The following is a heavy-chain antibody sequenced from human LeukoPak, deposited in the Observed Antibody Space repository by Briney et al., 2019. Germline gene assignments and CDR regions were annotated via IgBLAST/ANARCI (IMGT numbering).Heavy chain of an antibody. D-gene: IGHD3-16*02. CDR2: INHSGST. Sequence: PSETLSLTCAVYGGSFSGYYWSWIRQPPGKGLEWIGEINHSGSTNYNPSLKSRVTISVAPSNIHFPLKLSSVTAADTAVYYCARGSDYDYVWGSYRPKKTIDYWGQGTLVTVSS. CDR3: ARGSDYDYVWGSYRPKKTIDY. J-gene: IGHJ4*02. V-gene: IGHV4-34*01. CDR1: GGSFSGYY.